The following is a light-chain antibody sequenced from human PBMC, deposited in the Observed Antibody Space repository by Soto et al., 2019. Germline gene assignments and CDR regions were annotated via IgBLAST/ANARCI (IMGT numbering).Light chain of an antibody. CDR3: QQYGSSPFT. J-gene: IGKJ3*01. V-gene: IGKV3-20*01. CDR1: QSVSSSY. Sequence: EIVLTQSPGTLSLSPGERATLSCRASQSVSSSYLAWYQQKPGQAPRLLIYGASSRATGIPDRFSGSGSGTDFALTINRLEPEDFAVYYCQQYGSSPFTFGTGTIVDIK. CDR2: GAS.